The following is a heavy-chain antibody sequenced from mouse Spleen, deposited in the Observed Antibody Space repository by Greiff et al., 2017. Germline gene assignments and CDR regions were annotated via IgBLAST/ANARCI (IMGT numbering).Heavy chain of an antibody. Sequence: EVKLVESGGGLVKPGGSLKLSCAASGFAFSSYDMSWVRQTPEKRLEWVAYISSGGGSTYYPDTVKGRFTISRDNAKNTLYLQMSSLKSEDTAMYYCARQREAMRYFDYWGQGTTLTVSS. D-gene: IGHD3-2*02. CDR3: ARQREAMRYFDY. CDR2: ISSGGGST. CDR1: GFAFSSYD. V-gene: IGHV5-12-1*01. J-gene: IGHJ2*01.